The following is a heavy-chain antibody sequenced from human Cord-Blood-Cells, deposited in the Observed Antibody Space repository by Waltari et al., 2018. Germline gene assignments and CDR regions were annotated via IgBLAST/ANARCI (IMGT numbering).Heavy chain of an antibody. Sequence: QLQLQESGPGLVKPSETLSLPCTVSGGSISSSSYYRGRLRQPPGKGLEWIGSIYYSGSTYYNPSLKSRVTISVDTSKNQFSLKLSSVTAADTAVYYCARGDEFSEQYGGFDYWGQGTLVTVSS. CDR3: ARGDEFSEQYGGFDY. CDR1: GGSISSSSYY. CDR2: IYYSGST. V-gene: IGHV4-39*07. D-gene: IGHD2-15*01. J-gene: IGHJ4*02.